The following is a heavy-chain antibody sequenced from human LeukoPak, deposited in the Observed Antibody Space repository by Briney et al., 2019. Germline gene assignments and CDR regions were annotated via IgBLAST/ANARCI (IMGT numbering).Heavy chain of an antibody. CDR2: INHSGST. V-gene: IGHV4-34*01. J-gene: IGHJ6*04. CDR3: ARGGWVYCSGGSCGYYYYGMDV. Sequence: SETLSLTCAVYGGSFSGYYWSWIRQPPGKGLEWIGEINHSGSTNYNPSLKSRVTISVDTSKNQFSLKLSTVTAADTAVYYCARGGWVYCSGGSCGYYYYGMDVWGKGTTVTVPS. D-gene: IGHD2-15*01. CDR1: GGSFSGYY.